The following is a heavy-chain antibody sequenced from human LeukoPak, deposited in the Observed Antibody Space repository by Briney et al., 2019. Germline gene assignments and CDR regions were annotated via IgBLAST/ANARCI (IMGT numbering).Heavy chain of an antibody. D-gene: IGHD3-22*01. V-gene: IGHV4-34*01. J-gene: IGHJ3*02. Sequence: GSLRLSCAASGFTFSNAWMSWIRQPPGKGLEWIGEINHSGSTNYNPSLKSRVTISVDTSKNQFSLKLSSVTAADTAVYYCARRVRYYDSSGYYVRALNAFDIWGQGTMVTVSS. CDR2: INHSGST. CDR1: GFTFSNAW. CDR3: ARRVRYYDSSGYYVRALNAFDI.